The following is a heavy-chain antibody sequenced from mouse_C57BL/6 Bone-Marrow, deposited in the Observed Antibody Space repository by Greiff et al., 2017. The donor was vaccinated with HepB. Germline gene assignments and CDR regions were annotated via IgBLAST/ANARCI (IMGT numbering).Heavy chain of an antibody. Sequence: EVQVVESGGDLVKPGGSLKLSCAASGFTFSSYGMSWVRQTPDKRLEWVATISSGGSYTYYPDSVKGRFTITRDNAKNTLYLQMSSLKSEDTAMYYCARHGRITTDFDYWGQGTTLTVSS. CDR2: ISSGGSYT. CDR3: ARHGRITTDFDY. J-gene: IGHJ2*01. D-gene: IGHD2-4*01. V-gene: IGHV5-6*01. CDR1: GFTFSSYG.